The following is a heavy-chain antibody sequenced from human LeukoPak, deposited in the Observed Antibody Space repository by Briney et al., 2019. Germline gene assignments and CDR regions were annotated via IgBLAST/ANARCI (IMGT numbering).Heavy chain of an antibody. CDR2: ISSSSSYI. J-gene: IGHJ4*02. D-gene: IGHD2-15*01. CDR1: GFTFSSYS. Sequence: GGSLRLSCAASGFTFSSYSMNWVRQAPGKGLEWVSSISSSSSYIYYADSVKGRFTISRDNAKNSLYLQMNSLRAEDTAVYYCAREPGYCSGGSCYEPNFDYWGQGTLVTVSS. CDR3: AREPGYCSGGSCYEPNFDY. V-gene: IGHV3-21*01.